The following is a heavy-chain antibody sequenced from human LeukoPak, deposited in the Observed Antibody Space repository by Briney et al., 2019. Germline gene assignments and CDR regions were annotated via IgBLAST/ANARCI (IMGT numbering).Heavy chain of an antibody. CDR3: AKDPKRHYYMDV. V-gene: IGHV3-9*01. CDR1: GFTFDDYA. J-gene: IGHJ6*03. CDR2: ISWNSGSI. Sequence: GGSLRLSCAASGFTFDDYAMHWVRQAPGKGLEWVSGISWNSGSIGYADSVKGRFTISRDNAKNSLYLQMNSLRAEDTAVYYCAKDPKRHYYMDVWGKGTTVTVSS.